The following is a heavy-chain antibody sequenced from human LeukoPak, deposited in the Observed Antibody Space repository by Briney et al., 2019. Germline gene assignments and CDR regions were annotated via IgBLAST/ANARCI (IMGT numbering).Heavy chain of an antibody. CDR3: AKGAGYSSNWNFDY. D-gene: IGHD6-13*01. V-gene: IGHV3-23*01. Sequence: PGGSLRLSCAASGFTFSSYAMSWVRQAPGKGLEWVSAISGRGDSTYYADSVKGRFTISRDNPKNTLYLQMNSLRLEDTAGYYCAKGAGYSSNWNFDYWGQGTLVTVSS. CDR2: ISGRGDST. J-gene: IGHJ4*02. CDR1: GFTFSSYA.